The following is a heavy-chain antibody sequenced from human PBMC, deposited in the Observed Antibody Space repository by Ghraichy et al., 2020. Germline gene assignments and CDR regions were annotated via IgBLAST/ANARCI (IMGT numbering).Heavy chain of an antibody. J-gene: IGHJ4*02. V-gene: IGHV3-23*01. Sequence: LSLTCAASGFTFSSYAMSWVRQAPGKGLEWVSAISGSGGSTYYADSVKGRFTISRDNSKNTLYLQMNSLRAEDTAVYYCAKAAYSSSWYYFDYWGQGTLVTVSS. D-gene: IGHD6-13*01. CDR2: ISGSGGST. CDR3: AKAAYSSSWYYFDY. CDR1: GFTFSSYA.